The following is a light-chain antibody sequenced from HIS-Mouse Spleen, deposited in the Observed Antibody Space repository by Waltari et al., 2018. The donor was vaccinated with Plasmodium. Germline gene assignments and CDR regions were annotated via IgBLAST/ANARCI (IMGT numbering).Light chain of an antibody. V-gene: IGLV2-23*01. CDR1: ISDVWSYNL. CDR2: EGS. J-gene: IGLJ1*01. Sequence: QSALTQPASVSGSPGQSITISCTGTISDVWSYNLVSWYQQHPGKAPKLMIYEGSKRPSGVSNRFSGSKSGNTASLTISGLQAEDEADYYCCSYAGSSTYVFGTGTKVTVL. CDR3: CSYAGSSTYV.